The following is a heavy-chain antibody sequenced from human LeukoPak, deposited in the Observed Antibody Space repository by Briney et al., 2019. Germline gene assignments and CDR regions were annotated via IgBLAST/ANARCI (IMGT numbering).Heavy chain of an antibody. CDR2: IYYSGST. CDR3: AREYSYGYFDY. D-gene: IGHD5-18*01. V-gene: IGHV4-61*03. CDR1: GGSVSSGSYY. Sequence: SETLSLTCTVSGGSVSSGSYYWSWIRQPPGKGLEWIGYIYYSGSTNYNPSLKSRATISVDTSKNHFSLKLSSVTAADTAMYYCAREYSYGYFDYWGQGTLVTVSS. J-gene: IGHJ4*02.